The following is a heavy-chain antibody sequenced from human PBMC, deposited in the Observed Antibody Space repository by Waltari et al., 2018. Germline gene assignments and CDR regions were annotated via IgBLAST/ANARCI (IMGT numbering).Heavy chain of an antibody. CDR1: GGPISTNYH. J-gene: IGHJ1*01. V-gene: IGHV4-39*01. CDR2: MQYRGST. D-gene: IGHD4-17*01. CDR3: GRIAFGDEGGYFQY. Sequence: QLQLQESGPGLVKPSETLSLTCPVPGGPISTNYHWGWIRQPPGKGLEWMGNMQYRGSTFYNPSLESRVTISLDTWKNQFSLRLSSVGAADTAVYFCGRIAFGDEGGYFQYWGQGTLVTVSS.